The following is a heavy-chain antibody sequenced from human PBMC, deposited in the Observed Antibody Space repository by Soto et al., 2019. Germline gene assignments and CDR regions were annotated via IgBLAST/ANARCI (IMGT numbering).Heavy chain of an antibody. CDR2: IYYSGST. V-gene: IGHV4-39*01. CDR1: GGSISSSSYY. J-gene: IGHJ4*02. CDR3: ANTYSSGWRPRLHDH. Sequence: QLQLQESGPGLVKPSETLSLTCTVSGGSISSSSYYWGWIRQPPGKGLEWIGSIYYSGSTYYNRSLKSRVTISEDTSKNQFSMKLSSVTAADTAVYCCANTYSSGWRPRLHDHWGQGTLVPVSP. D-gene: IGHD6-19*01.